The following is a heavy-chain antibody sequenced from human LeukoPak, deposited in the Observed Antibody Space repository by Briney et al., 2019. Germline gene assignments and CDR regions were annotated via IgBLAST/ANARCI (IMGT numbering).Heavy chain of an antibody. Sequence: PGESLKISCKGSGYSFSSFWIGWVRQMPGKGLEWMGIIYPGDSDTRYSPSFQGQVTISADKSISTAYLQWSSLKASDTAMYYCARASQLARDWFDPWGQGTLVTVSS. CDR2: IYPGDSDT. J-gene: IGHJ5*02. CDR1: GYSFSSFW. CDR3: ARASQLARDWFDP. V-gene: IGHV5-51*01. D-gene: IGHD6-13*01.